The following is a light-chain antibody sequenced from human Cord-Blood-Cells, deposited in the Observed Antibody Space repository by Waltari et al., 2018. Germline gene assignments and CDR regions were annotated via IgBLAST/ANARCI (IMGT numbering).Light chain of an antibody. CDR3: QQYDSSLT. Sequence: EIVLTQSPGTLSLSPGERATLSCRASQSVSSSYLAWYQQKPGQAPRLLIYGASSRATGIQDRFSVRGSGTGFTLTISRLEPDDFAVYYWQQYDSSLTFGGGTKVEIK. J-gene: IGKJ4*01. CDR2: GAS. CDR1: QSVSSSY. V-gene: IGKV3-20*01.